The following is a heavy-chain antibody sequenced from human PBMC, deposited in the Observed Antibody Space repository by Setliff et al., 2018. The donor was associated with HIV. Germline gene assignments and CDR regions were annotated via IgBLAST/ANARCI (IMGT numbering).Heavy chain of an antibody. J-gene: IGHJ4*02. D-gene: IGHD6-19*01. CDR1: GGSISSGDYF. Sequence: PSETLSLTCTVSGGSISSGDYFLSWIRQAPGKGLEWIGCIYYSGSAYYNPSLQRRVTISVDTSKNQVSLKLNSMTAADTAVYYCARLRPSVADRSYFDHWGQGTLVTVSS. CDR2: IYYSGSA. V-gene: IGHV4-30-4*08. CDR3: ARLRPSVADRSYFDH.